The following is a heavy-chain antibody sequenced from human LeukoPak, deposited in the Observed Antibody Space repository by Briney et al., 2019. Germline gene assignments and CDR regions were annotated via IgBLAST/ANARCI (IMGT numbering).Heavy chain of an antibody. Sequence: ASVKVSCKASGYTFTKYYIHWVRQAPGQGLEWMGKINPVGGSATYAQKFQGRVTMTRDTSTSTVYMELSSLKSEDTAVFYCARVSGMGELWVEVDYRGQGTLVTVSS. CDR3: ARVSGMGELWVEVDY. V-gene: IGHV1-46*01. CDR1: GYTFTKYY. CDR2: INPVGGSA. D-gene: IGHD3-16*01. J-gene: IGHJ4*02.